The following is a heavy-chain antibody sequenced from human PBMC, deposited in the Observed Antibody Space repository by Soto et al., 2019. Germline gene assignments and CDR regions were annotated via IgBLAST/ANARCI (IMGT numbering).Heavy chain of an antibody. CDR1: GYIFTNYW. CDR2: IDASDSYT. V-gene: IGHV5-10-1*01. D-gene: IGHD6-13*01. J-gene: IGHJ3*01. Sequence: GESLKISCKASGYIFTNYWITWVRQMPGKGLEWMGRIDASDSYTNYSPSYQGHVTISADKSITTAYLQWSSLKASDTAMYYCARHRIAAAIFDVWGQGTMVTVSS. CDR3: ARHRIAAAIFDV.